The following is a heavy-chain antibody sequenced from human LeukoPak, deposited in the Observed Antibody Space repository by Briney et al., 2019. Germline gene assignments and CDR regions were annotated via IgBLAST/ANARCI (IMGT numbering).Heavy chain of an antibody. D-gene: IGHD3-10*01. CDR1: GGSISSYY. J-gene: IGHJ6*03. CDR2: IYYSGST. V-gene: IGHV4-59*12. CDR3: ARGIRGVIITTNYYNMDV. Sequence: SETLSLTCTVAGGSISSYYWSWIRRPPGKGLEWIGYIYYSGSTNYNPSLKSRVTISADTSKNQFSLRMTSLTAADTAVYYCARGIRGVIITTNYYNMDVWGPGTTVTVSS.